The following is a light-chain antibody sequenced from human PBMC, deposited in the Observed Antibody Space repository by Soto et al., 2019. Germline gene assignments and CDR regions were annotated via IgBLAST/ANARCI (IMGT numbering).Light chain of an antibody. CDR3: GASDASLNGYV. J-gene: IGLJ1*01. CDR2: NSY. Sequence: QSVLTQPPSASGTPGQRVTISCSGSSSNVGSKTVNWYQQLPGTVPKLLIYNSYQRPSGVPDRFSASKSGTSAALPISGRQSEDEADYYCGASDASLNGYVFGAGTKVTVL. CDR1: SSNVGSKT. V-gene: IGLV1-44*01.